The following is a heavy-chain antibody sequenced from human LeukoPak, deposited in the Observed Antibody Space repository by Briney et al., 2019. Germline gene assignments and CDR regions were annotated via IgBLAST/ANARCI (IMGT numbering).Heavy chain of an antibody. D-gene: IGHD3-3*01. CDR1: GFTFSNYN. Sequence: GGSLRLSCAASGFTFSNYNMNWVRQAPGKAMEWVSSITRSGTYIFYADSVKGRFTISRDNAKNSLYLQMNSLRAEDTAVYYCARANYDLWSGYYYYFDYWGQGTLVTVSS. CDR3: ARANYDLWSGYYYYFDY. V-gene: IGHV3-21*01. CDR2: ITRSGTYI. J-gene: IGHJ4*02.